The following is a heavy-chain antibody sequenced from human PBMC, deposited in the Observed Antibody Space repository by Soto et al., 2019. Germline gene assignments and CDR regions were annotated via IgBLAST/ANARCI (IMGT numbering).Heavy chain of an antibody. D-gene: IGHD4-17*01. J-gene: IGHJ6*02. CDR2: ISSSSSYI. CDR1: GFTFSSYS. CDR3: ARESLTVTTIYYYGMDV. V-gene: IGHV3-21*01. Sequence: PGGSLRLSCAASGFTFSSYSMNWVRQAPGKGLEWVSSISSSSSYIYYADSVKGRFTISRDNAKNSLYLQMNSLRAEDTAVYYCARESLTVTTIYYYGMDVWGQGTTVTVSS.